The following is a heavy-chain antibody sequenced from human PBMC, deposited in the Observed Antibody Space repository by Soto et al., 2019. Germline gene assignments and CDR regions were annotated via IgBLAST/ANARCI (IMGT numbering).Heavy chain of an antibody. V-gene: IGHV3-13*01. D-gene: IGHD6-19*01. CDR2: IGTAGDT. J-gene: IGHJ6*02. CDR1: GFTFSSYD. CDR3: ARGLAVAGTYYYYGMDV. Sequence: GGSLRLSCAASGFTFSSYDMHWVRQATGKGLEWVSAIGTAGDTYYPGSVKGRFTISRENAKNSLYLQMNSLRAGDTAVYYCARGLAVAGTYYYYGMDVWGQGTTVTVSS.